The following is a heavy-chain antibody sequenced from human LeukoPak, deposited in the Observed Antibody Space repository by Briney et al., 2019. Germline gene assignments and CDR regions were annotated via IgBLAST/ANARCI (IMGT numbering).Heavy chain of an antibody. CDR3: ARERTAAGTFDY. D-gene: IGHD6-13*01. V-gene: IGHV3-30*04. CDR1: GFTFSSYA. Sequence: PGRSPRLSCAASGFTFSSYAMHWVRQAPGKGLEWVAVISYDGSNKYYADSVKGRFTISRDNSKNTLYLQMNSLRAEDTAVYYCARERTAAGTFDYWGQGTLVTVSS. J-gene: IGHJ4*02. CDR2: ISYDGSNK.